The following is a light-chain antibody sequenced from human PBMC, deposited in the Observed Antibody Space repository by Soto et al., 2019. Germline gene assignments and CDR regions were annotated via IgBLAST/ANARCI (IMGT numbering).Light chain of an antibody. CDR3: QQRSSWPLT. CDR2: DAS. V-gene: IGKV3-11*01. Sequence: EIVLTQSPATLSLSPGERATLSCRASQSVSSYLAWYQQKPGQAPRLLIYDASNRATGIAVRFSGSGSGTDFTLTTSTLEPEDFAVYYCQQRSSWPLTFGGGTKVEIK. J-gene: IGKJ4*01. CDR1: QSVSSY.